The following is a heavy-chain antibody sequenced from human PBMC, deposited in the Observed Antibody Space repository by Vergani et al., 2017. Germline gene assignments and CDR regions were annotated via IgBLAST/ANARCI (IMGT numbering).Heavy chain of an antibody. J-gene: IGHJ4*02. CDR3: ARGADSSGNHNYYFDY. Sequence: QVQLQESGPGLVKPSETLSLTCTVSGGSISSSSYYWGWIRQPPGKGLEWIGSIYYSGSTYYNPSLKSRVTISVDTSKNQFSLKLSAVTAADTAVYYCARGADSSGNHNYYFDYWGQGTLVTVSS. CDR2: IYYSGST. D-gene: IGHD3-22*01. V-gene: IGHV4-39*07. CDR1: GGSISSSSYY.